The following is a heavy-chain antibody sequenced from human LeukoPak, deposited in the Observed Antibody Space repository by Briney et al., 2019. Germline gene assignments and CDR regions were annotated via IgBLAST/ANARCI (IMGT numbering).Heavy chain of an antibody. D-gene: IGHD3-10*01. CDR3: ARDGPYYGSGSYYTLFDY. CDR1: GFTFSSYA. V-gene: IGHV3-30*04. Sequence: GRSLRLSCAASGFTFSSYAMHWVRQAPGKGLEWVAVISYDGSNKYYADSVKGRFTISRDNSKNTLYLQMNSLRAEDTAVCYCARDGPYYGSGSYYTLFDYWGQGTLVTVSS. CDR2: ISYDGSNK. J-gene: IGHJ4*02.